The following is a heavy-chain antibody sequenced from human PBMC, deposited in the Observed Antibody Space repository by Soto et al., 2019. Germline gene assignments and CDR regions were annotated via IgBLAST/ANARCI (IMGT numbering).Heavy chain of an antibody. D-gene: IGHD3-16*01. CDR3: ARPADYVSGFSQ. CDR2: IIPVFGTP. CDR1: GGTFGGST. J-gene: IGHJ4*02. V-gene: IGHV1-69*06. Sequence: QVHLVQSGAEVKNPGSSWGASCKTSGGTFGGSTFSWCRQPPGQGLEWMGGIIPVFGTPSYAQKFQGRVTLIADKSTSTAYMELTNLSSEDTAVYFCARPADYVSGFSQWGQGTLVNVSS.